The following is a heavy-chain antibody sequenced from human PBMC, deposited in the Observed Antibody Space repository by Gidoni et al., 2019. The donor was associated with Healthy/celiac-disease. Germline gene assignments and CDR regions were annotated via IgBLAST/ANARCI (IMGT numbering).Heavy chain of an antibody. Sequence: PNSGGTNYAQKFQGRVTMTRDTSISTAYMELSRLRSDDTAVYYCARDLLGAVTREHSGYWGQGTLVTVSS. CDR3: ARDLLGAVTREHSGY. V-gene: IGHV1-2*02. CDR2: PNSGGT. J-gene: IGHJ4*02. D-gene: IGHD4-17*01.